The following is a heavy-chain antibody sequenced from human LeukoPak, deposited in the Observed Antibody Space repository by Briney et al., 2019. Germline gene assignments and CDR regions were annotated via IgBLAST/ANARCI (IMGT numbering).Heavy chain of an antibody. J-gene: IGHJ4*02. Sequence: GGSLRLSCAASGFTFDDYGMSWVRQAPGKGLEWVSGINWNGGSTGYADSVKGRFTISRDNAKNTLYLQMNSLRAEDTAVYYCARVEGMVTGTSELLDYWGQGTLVTVSS. V-gene: IGHV3-20*04. CDR1: GFTFDDYG. CDR2: INWNGGST. CDR3: ARVEGMVTGTSELLDY. D-gene: IGHD1-20*01.